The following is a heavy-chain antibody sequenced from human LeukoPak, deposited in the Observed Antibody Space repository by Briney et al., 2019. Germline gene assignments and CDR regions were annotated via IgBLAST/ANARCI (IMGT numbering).Heavy chain of an antibody. D-gene: IGHD4-17*01. CDR2: ISYDGSNK. CDR3: AKDPNGDYIGTFDI. CDR1: GFPLSRYG. Sequence: GGSLRLSCAASGFPLSRYGMHWVRQAPGKGLEWVAVISYDGSNKYYADSVKGRFTISRDISKNTLYLQMDSLRAEDAAKYYCAKDPNGDYIGTFDIWGQGTMVIVS. J-gene: IGHJ3*02. V-gene: IGHV3-30*18.